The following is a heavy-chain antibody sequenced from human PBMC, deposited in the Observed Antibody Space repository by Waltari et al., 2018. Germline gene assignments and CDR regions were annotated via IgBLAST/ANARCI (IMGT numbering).Heavy chain of an antibody. CDR1: GFTFSSYW. D-gene: IGHD4-4*01. CDR3: ARGPLYTSPDY. Sequence: EVQLVESGGGLVQPGGSLRLSCEASGFTFSSYWMYWVRQAPGKGLVWGSRINSDGRTTSYADSVKGRFTISRDNAKNTLFLQMNSLRAEDTAVYYCARGPLYTSPDYWGQGTLVTVSS. CDR2: INSDGRTT. J-gene: IGHJ4*02. V-gene: IGHV3-74*01.